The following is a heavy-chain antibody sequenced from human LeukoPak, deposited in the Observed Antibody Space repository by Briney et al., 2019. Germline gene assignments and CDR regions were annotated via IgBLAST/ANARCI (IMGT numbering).Heavy chain of an antibody. CDR3: AKVKSSLLGYCSGGSCSGSYFQH. D-gene: IGHD2-15*01. Sequence: GGSLRLSCAASGFTFSSYGMHWVRQAPGKGLEWVAVISYDGSNKYYADPVKGRFTISRDNSKNTLYLQMNSLRAEDTAVYYCAKVKSSLLGYCSGGSCSGSYFQHWGQGTLVTVSS. J-gene: IGHJ1*01. CDR1: GFTFSSYG. V-gene: IGHV3-30*18. CDR2: ISYDGSNK.